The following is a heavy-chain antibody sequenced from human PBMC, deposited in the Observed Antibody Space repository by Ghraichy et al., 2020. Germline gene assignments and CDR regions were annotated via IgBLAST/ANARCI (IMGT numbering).Heavy chain of an antibody. J-gene: IGHJ3*02. CDR2: IGTAGDT. V-gene: IGHV3-13*01. Sequence: LSLTCAASGFTFSSYDMHWVRQATGKGLEWVSAIGTAGDTYYPGSVKGRFTISRENAKNSLYLQMNSLRAGDTAVYYCARDSGNDAFDIWGQGTMVTVSS. CDR1: GFTFSSYD. CDR3: ARDSGNDAFDI. D-gene: IGHD3-10*01.